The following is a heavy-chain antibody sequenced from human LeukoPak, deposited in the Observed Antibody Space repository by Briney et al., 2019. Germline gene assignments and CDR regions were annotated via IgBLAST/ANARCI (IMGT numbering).Heavy chain of an antibody. CDR3: ARLGRFLRVDYFDY. V-gene: IGHV3-48*01. J-gene: IGHJ4*02. D-gene: IGHD3-10*01. Sequence: GGSLRLSCAASRFPFSGYSLTWVRQAPGKGLEWISYISSSNTIYYADSVKGRFTISRDNAKNSLYLQMNSLTADDTAVYYCARLGRFLRVDYFDYWGQGSLVTVSS. CDR1: RFPFSGYS. CDR2: ISSSNTI.